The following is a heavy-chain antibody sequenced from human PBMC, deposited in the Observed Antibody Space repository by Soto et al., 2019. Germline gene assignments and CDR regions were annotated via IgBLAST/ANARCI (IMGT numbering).Heavy chain of an antibody. J-gene: IGHJ6*02. D-gene: IGHD4-4*01. CDR3: ARSHHSVDV. Sequence: LRLSWAASGFTFSDRYMTWIRQAPGKGLEWISYINPTGSYTHYAASVKGRFSISRANAENSLYLQMNSLRPEDTALYYCARSHHSVDVWGQGATVTVS. CDR1: GFTFSDRY. V-gene: IGHV3-11*06. CDR2: INPTGSYT.